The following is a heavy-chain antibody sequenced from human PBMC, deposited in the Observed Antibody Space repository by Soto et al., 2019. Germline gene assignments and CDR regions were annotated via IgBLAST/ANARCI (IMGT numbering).Heavy chain of an antibody. D-gene: IGHD3-10*01. J-gene: IGHJ4*02. CDR1: GYTFTSYY. CDR3: AGDRNRWELLLAY. Sequence: ASVKVSCKASGYTFTSYYMHWVRQAPGQGLEWMGIINPSGGSTSYAQKFQGRVTLTTDTSTSTAYMELRSLTSDDTAIYYCAGDRNRWELLLAYWGQGTLVTVSS. CDR2: INPSGGST. V-gene: IGHV1-46*01.